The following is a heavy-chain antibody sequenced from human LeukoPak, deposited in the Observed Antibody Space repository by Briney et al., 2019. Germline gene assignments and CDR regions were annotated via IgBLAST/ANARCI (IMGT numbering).Heavy chain of an antibody. Sequence: ASVKVSCKASGYTFTSYGISWVRQAPGQGLEWMGWISAYNGNTNYAQKLQGRVTMTTDTSTSTAYMELRSLRSDDTAVYYCARSPRVVVITWPLAAARDYWGQGTLVSVSS. V-gene: IGHV1-18*01. D-gene: IGHD3-22*01. CDR1: GYTFTSYG. CDR3: ARSPRVVVITWPLAAARDY. J-gene: IGHJ4*02. CDR2: ISAYNGNT.